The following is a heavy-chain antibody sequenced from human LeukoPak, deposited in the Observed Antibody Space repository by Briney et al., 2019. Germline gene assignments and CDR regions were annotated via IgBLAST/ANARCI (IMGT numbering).Heavy chain of an antibody. Sequence: GGSLRLSCAASGFTFSSYSMNWVRQAPGKGLEWVGGIKSKTDGGTTDYAAPVKGRFTISRDDSKNTLYLQMNSLKTEDTAVYYCTTDTVTTPINDYWGQGTLVTVSS. CDR3: TTDTVTTPINDY. V-gene: IGHV3-15*01. CDR1: GFTFSSYS. D-gene: IGHD4-17*01. CDR2: IKSKTDGGTT. J-gene: IGHJ4*02.